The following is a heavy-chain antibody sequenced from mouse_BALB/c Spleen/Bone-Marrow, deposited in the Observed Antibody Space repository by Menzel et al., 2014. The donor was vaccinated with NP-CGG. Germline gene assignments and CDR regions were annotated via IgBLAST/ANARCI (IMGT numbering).Heavy chain of an antibody. V-gene: IGHV1-5*01. D-gene: IGHD2-4*01. Sequence: LKESGTVLARPGASVKMSCKASGYSFISYWMHWVKQRPGQGLEWIGAIYPGNSDASYNQKVKGKAKLTAVTSASTAYMELISLTNEDSAVYYCTRWGVYDYDGGFAYWGQGTLVTVSA. CDR3: TRWGVYDYDGGFAY. CDR1: GYSFISYW. J-gene: IGHJ3*01. CDR2: IYPGNSDA.